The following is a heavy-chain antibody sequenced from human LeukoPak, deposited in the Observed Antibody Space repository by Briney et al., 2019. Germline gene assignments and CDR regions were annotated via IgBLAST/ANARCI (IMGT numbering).Heavy chain of an antibody. CDR1: GFTFSSYS. Sequence: PGGSLRLSCAASGFTFSSYSMNWVRQAPGKGLEWVSSISSSSSYIYCADSVKGRFTISRDNAKNSLYLQMNSLRAEDTAVYYCARAVYGFDAFDIWGQGTMVTVSS. D-gene: IGHD4-17*01. CDR2: ISSSSSYI. J-gene: IGHJ3*02. CDR3: ARAVYGFDAFDI. V-gene: IGHV3-21*01.